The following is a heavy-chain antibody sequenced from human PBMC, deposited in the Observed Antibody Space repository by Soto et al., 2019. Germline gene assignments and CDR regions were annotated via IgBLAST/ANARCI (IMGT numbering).Heavy chain of an antibody. J-gene: IGHJ6*02. CDR1: GFTFSSYA. CDR2: ISYDGSNK. D-gene: IGHD3-22*01. Sequence: ALRLSCAASGFTFSSYAMHWVRQAPGKGLEWVAVISYDGSNKYYADSVKGRFTISRDNSKNTLYLQMNSLRAEDTAVYYCARDRDYDSSGYYYDYYYYGMDVWGQGTTVTVSS. V-gene: IGHV3-30-3*01. CDR3: ARDRDYDSSGYYYDYYYYGMDV.